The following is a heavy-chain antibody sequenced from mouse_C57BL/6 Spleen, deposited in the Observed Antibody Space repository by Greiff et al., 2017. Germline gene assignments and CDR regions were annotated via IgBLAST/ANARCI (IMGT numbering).Heavy chain of an antibody. CDR3: AGIYYGYDENWYFDV. CDR1: GYAFSSYW. V-gene: IGHV1-80*01. J-gene: IGHJ1*03. Sequence: VQGVESGAELVKPGASVKISCKASGYAFSSYWMNWVKQRPGKGLEWIGQIYPGDGDTNYNGKFKGKATLTADKSSSTAYMQLSSLTSEDSAVYFCAGIYYGYDENWYFDVWGTGTTVTVSS. D-gene: IGHD2-2*01. CDR2: IYPGDGDT.